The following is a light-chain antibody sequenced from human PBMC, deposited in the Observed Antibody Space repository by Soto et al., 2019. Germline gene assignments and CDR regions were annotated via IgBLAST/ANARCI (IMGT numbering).Light chain of an antibody. J-gene: IGKJ1*01. Sequence: EIVLTQSPGTLSLSPGERATLSCRASQSVSSSYLAWYQQKPGQAPRLLIYGASSRATGIPDRFSGSGSGADFTLTISRLEPEDFAVYYCQQYGSSPFWTFGQGTKVDNK. V-gene: IGKV3-20*01. CDR3: QQYGSSPFWT. CDR1: QSVSSSY. CDR2: GAS.